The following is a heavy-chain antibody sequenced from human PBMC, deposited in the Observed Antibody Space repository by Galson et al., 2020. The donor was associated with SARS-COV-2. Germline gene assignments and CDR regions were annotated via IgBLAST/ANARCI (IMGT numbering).Heavy chain of an antibody. CDR1: GYTFPSYD. J-gene: IGHJ6*02. Sequence: ASVTVSCKASGYTFPSYDINWVRQATEHGLEWMGWMHPNSGNTGYAQKFQGRVTMTRNTSISTAYMELSSLRSEDTAVYYCARVTSGLGTYYDFWSGYRFPAHDGMDVWGQGTTVTVSS. V-gene: IGHV1-8*01. CDR3: ARVTSGLGTYYDFWSGYRFPAHDGMDV. D-gene: IGHD3-3*01. CDR2: MHPNSGNT.